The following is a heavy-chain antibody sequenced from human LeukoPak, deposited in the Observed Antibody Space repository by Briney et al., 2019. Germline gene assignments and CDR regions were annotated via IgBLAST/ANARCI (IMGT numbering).Heavy chain of an antibody. J-gene: IGHJ3*02. CDR1: GGSLSRYY. Sequence: SETLTLTCTVSGGSLSRYYWSWLRQPPGKGLEWIGYIYYSGSTNYNPSLKSRVTISVDTSKNQFSLKLSSVTAADTAVYYCAREDCSGGSCYTKYTNHAFDIWGQGTMVTVSS. D-gene: IGHD2-15*01. V-gene: IGHV4-59*01. CDR2: IYYSGST. CDR3: AREDCSGGSCYTKYTNHAFDI.